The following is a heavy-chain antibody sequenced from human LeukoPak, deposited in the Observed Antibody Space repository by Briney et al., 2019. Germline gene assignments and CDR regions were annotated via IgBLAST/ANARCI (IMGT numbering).Heavy chain of an antibody. D-gene: IGHD1-26*01. V-gene: IGHV3-30*02. Sequence: GGSLRLSCTASGFTFGDYAMSWVRQAPGKGLEWVAFIRYDGSNEFYADSVKGRFTISRDNSKSTLYLQMNSLRTEDTAVYYCAKESYSGTYYDYWGQGTLVTVSS. CDR1: GFTFGDYA. J-gene: IGHJ4*02. CDR3: AKESYSGTYYDY. CDR2: IRYDGSNE.